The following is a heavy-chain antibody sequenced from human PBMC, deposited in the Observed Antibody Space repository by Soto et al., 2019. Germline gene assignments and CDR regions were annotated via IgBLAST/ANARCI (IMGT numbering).Heavy chain of an antibody. V-gene: IGHV1-46*01. CDR3: ATERGGDCLNCFDY. CDR2: INPSGGTT. Sequence: QVQLVQSGAEVKKPGASVKVSCKTSGYTFTNYYMHWVRQAPGQGLEWMGIINPSGGTTTYAQKFQGRVTXXRXTXXSTVYMELSSLRSEDTAVYYCATERGGDCLNCFDYWGQGTLVTVSS. J-gene: IGHJ4*02. D-gene: IGHD2-21*02. CDR1: GYTFTNYY.